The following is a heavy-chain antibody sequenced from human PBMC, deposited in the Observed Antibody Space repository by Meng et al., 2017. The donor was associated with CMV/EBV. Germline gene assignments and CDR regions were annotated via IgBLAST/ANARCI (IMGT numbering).Heavy chain of an antibody. D-gene: IGHD2-2*01. V-gene: IGHV3-7*01. CDR2: IKQDGSEK. CDR1: GFTFSSYW. Sequence: GESLKISCAASGFTFSSYWMSWVRPAPGKGLEWVANIKQDGSEKYYVDSVKGRFTISRDNAKNSLYLQMNSLRAEDTAVYYCARDSPGGCSSTSCYQRPHKGGYYYGMDVWGQGTTVTVTS. CDR3: ARDSPGGCSSTSCYQRPHKGGYYYGMDV. J-gene: IGHJ6*02.